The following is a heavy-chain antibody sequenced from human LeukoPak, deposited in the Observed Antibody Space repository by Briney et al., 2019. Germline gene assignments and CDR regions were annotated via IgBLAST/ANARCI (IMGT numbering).Heavy chain of an antibody. V-gene: IGHV3-48*01. D-gene: IGHD1-26*01. CDR3: ARGSFGP. CDR1: GSTFSSYN. J-gene: IGHJ3*01. Sequence: PGGSLRLSCAASGSTFSSYNMNWVRQAPGKGLEWVSYISSSSSTIYYADSVKGRFTISRDNAKNSLYLQMNSLRAEDTAVYYCARGSFGPWGQGTMVTVSS. CDR2: ISSSSSTI.